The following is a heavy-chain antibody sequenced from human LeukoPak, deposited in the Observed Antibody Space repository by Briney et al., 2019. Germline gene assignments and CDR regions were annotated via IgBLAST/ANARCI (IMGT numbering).Heavy chain of an antibody. CDR1: GFTFSSYG. J-gene: IGHJ5*02. CDR3: AREINYYGSGSSGKNWFDP. D-gene: IGHD3-10*01. CDR2: IRYDGSNK. Sequence: GGSLRLSCAASGFTFSSYGMHWVRQAPGKGLEWVAFIRYDGSNKYYADSVKGRFTISRDNSKNTLYLQMNSLRAEDTALYYCAREINYYGSGSSGKNWFDPWGQGTLVTVSS. V-gene: IGHV3-30*02.